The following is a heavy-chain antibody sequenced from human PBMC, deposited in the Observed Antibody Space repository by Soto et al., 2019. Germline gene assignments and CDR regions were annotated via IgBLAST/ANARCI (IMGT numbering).Heavy chain of an antibody. CDR1: GYSFTSYW. CDR3: ARIVGNNFDWLSGHYYFDY. J-gene: IGHJ4*02. V-gene: IGHV5-51*01. D-gene: IGHD3-9*01. CDR2: IYPGDSAT. Sequence: EVQLVQSGAEVKKPGESLKISCKGSGYSFTSYWIGWVRQMPGKGLEWMVIIYPGDSATRYSPSFQGQVTISADKSIGTAYLQWSSLKASATAMYYCARIVGNNFDWLSGHYYFDYWGQGTLVTVSS.